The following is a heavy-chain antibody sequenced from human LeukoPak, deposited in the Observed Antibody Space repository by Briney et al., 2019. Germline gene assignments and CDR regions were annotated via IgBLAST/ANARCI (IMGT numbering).Heavy chain of an antibody. D-gene: IGHD3-22*01. Sequence: GGSLRLSCSASGFTFSSYAMHWVRQAPGKGLEYVSAISSNGGSTYYADSVKGRFTISRDNSKNTLYLQMNSLRDEDTAVYYCARGGGYYYDSSGYYHFDYWGQGTLVTVSS. V-gene: IGHV3-64*04. CDR1: GFTFSSYA. J-gene: IGHJ4*02. CDR2: ISSNGGST. CDR3: ARGGGYYYDSSGYYHFDY.